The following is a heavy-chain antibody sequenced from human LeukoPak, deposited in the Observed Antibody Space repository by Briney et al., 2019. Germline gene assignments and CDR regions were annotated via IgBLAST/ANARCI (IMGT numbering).Heavy chain of an antibody. CDR2: IWYDGSNQ. V-gene: IGHV3-33*01. CDR1: GFTFRNYG. D-gene: IGHD3-22*01. Sequence: GGSLRLSCAASGFTFRNYGMHWVRQAPGKGLEWVAVIWYDGSNQYYADSVKGRFTISRDNSKMILYLQMNSLRAEDTAVYHCVRDRGGGSGYSRYFDLWGQGTLVTVSS. J-gene: IGHJ5*02. CDR3: VRDRGGGSGYSRYFDL.